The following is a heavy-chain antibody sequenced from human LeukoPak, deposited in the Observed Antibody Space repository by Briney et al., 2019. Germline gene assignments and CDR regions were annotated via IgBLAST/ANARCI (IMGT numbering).Heavy chain of an antibody. CDR1: GGSFSGYY. J-gene: IGHJ4*02. D-gene: IGHD6-19*01. CDR3: ARGRGQWLVGRYFDY. CDR2: INHSGSR. Sequence: SETLSLTCAVHGGSFSGYYWSWVRQPPGKGLEWVGEINHSGSRNYNSCLKSRVTISVHTSKNKFSLKLSSVTAADTAVYYGARGRGQWLVGRYFDYWGQGTLVTVSS. V-gene: IGHV4-34*01.